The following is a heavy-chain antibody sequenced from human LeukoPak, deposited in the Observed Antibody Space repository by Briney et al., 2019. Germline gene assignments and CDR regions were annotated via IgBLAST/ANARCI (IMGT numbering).Heavy chain of an antibody. V-gene: IGHV4-59*12. Sequence: SETLSLTCTVSGYSISRFYWTWIRQPPGKGLEWIVYIQNSGNTNYNPSLKGRVSISLDTSKNQFSLSLSSVTAADTAVYFCARDAHYYDPFPAYFDFWGQGTLVTVSS. CDR3: ARDAHYYDPFPAYFDF. D-gene: IGHD3-22*01. J-gene: IGHJ4*02. CDR1: GYSISRFY. CDR2: IQNSGNT.